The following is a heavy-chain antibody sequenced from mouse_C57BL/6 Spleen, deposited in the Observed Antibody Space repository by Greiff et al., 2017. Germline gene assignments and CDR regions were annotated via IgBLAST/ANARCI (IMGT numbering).Heavy chain of an antibody. V-gene: IGHV7-3*01. CDR1: GFTFTDYY. J-gene: IGHJ2*01. CDR3: ARYSNSFDY. CDR2: IRNKANGYTT. Sequence: EVHLVESGGGLVQPGGSLSLSCAASGFTFTDYYMSWVRQPPGKALEWLGFIRNKANGYTTAYSASVKGRFTISRDNSQSILYLQMNALRAEDSATYYCARYSNSFDYWGQGTTLTVAS. D-gene: IGHD2-1*01.